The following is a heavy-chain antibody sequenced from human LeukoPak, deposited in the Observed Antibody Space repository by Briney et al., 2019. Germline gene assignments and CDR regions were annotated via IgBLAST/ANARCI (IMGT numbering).Heavy chain of an antibody. Sequence: SETLSLTCAVYGGSLSGYYWSWIRQPPGKGLEWIGEINHSGSTNYNPSLKSRVIISVDTSKNQFSLKLSSVTAADTAVYYCARSIRLRYFDWLRQFDPWGQGTLVTVSS. CDR1: GGSLSGYY. V-gene: IGHV4-34*01. CDR3: ARSIRLRYFDWLRQFDP. D-gene: IGHD3-9*01. CDR2: INHSGST. J-gene: IGHJ5*02.